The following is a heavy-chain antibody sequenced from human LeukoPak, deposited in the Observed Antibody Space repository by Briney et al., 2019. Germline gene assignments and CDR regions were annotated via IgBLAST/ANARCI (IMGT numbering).Heavy chain of an antibody. D-gene: IGHD3-16*01. V-gene: IGHV5-51*01. CDR3: ARQVLSYWYFDL. CDR2: IYPGDSDT. J-gene: IGHJ2*01. CDR1: GYTFTSYY. Sequence: GASVKVSCKASGYTFTSYYMHWVRQAPGQGLEWMGIIYPGDSDTRYSPSFQGQVTISVGKSIATAYLQWSSLKASDTAMYYCARQVLSYWYFDLWGRGTLVTVSS.